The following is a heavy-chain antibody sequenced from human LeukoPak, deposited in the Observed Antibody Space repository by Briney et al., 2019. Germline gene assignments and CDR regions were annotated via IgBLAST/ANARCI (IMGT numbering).Heavy chain of an antibody. D-gene: IGHD6-13*01. J-gene: IGHJ4*02. CDR2: IFYSGST. Sequence: SETLSLTCTVSGGSISGYYWSWIRQPPGKGLEWIGYIFYSGSTNYNPSLKSRVTISVDTSKNQFSLKLSSVTAADTAVYYCAREFAEGGYSSSWYPFDYWGQGTLVTVSS. CDR3: AREFAEGGYSSSWYPFDY. CDR1: GGSISGYY. V-gene: IGHV4-59*12.